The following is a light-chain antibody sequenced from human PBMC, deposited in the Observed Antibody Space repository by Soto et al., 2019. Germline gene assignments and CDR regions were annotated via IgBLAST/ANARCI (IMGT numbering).Light chain of an antibody. CDR3: QQYVYLP. J-gene: IGKJ4*01. CDR2: DAP. CDR1: QDISNY. V-gene: IGKV1-33*01. Sequence: DIQMTQSPSSLSVSVGDRVTITCQASQDISNYFNWYQPKPVKAPKLLIYDAPNLAAGVPSRFSGSESVTDFTFTISTLQPEPIATYYCQQYVYLPFGGGTKVEF.